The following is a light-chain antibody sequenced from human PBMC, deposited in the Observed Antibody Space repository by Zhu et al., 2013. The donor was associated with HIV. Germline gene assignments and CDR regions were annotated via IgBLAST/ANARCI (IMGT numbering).Light chain of an antibody. CDR2: AAS. V-gene: IGKV1D-16*01. CDR1: QGISNW. CDR3: LQYYSTPRT. Sequence: DIRMTQSPSSLSASVGDRVTITCRASQGISNWLAWYQQKPGKAPKLLIYAASSLQSGVPSRFSGSGSGTDFTLTISSPQAEDVAVYYCLQYYSTPRTFGQGTKLEIK. J-gene: IGKJ2*01.